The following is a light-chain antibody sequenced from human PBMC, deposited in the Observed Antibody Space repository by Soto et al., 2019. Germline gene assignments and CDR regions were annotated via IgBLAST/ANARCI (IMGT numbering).Light chain of an antibody. Sequence: QSALTQPRSVSGSPGQSVTISCSGTSIDVDDYVSWYQQHPGKAPKVIIYDVTKRPSGVPDRFSGSKSGNTASLTVSGLQAEDEDDYYCCAHVGSSTYVFGSGTKVTVL. J-gene: IGLJ1*01. CDR1: SIDVDDY. CDR3: CAHVGSSTYV. CDR2: DVT. V-gene: IGLV2-11*01.